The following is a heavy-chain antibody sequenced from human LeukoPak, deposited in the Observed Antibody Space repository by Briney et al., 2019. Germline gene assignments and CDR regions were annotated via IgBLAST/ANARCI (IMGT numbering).Heavy chain of an antibody. CDR1: GYTFTGYY. J-gene: IGHJ2*01. CDR3: ARDIQQLVPYWYFDL. V-gene: IGHV1-2*02. Sequence: ASVKVSCKASGYTFTGYYMHWVRQAPGQGLEWVGWINPNSGGTNYAQKFQGRVTMTRDTSISTAYMELSRLRSDDTAVYYCARDIQQLVPYWYFDLWGRGTLVTVSS. CDR2: INPNSGGT. D-gene: IGHD6-13*01.